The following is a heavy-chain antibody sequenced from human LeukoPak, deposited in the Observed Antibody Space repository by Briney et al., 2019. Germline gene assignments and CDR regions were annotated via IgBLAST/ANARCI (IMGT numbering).Heavy chain of an antibody. CDR1: GFTFSSYE. J-gene: IGHJ4*02. V-gene: IGHV3-48*03. CDR2: ISSSGSTI. CDR3: ARDPPYDILTGLMWDY. D-gene: IGHD3-9*01. Sequence: PGGSLRLSCAASGFTFSSYEMNRVRQAPGKGLEWVSYISSSGSTIYYADSVKGRFTISRGNAKNSLYLQMNSLRAEDTAVYYCARDPPYDILTGLMWDYWGQGTLVTVSS.